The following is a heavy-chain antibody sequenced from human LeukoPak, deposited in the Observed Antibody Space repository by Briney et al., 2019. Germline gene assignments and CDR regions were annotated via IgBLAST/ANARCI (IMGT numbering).Heavy chain of an antibody. J-gene: IGHJ6*02. CDR3: ARDLGDILTGRTYGMDV. V-gene: IGHV3-30-3*01. Sequence: GGSLRLFCAASGFTFSSYAMHWVRQDPGKGLEWVAVISYDGSNKYYADSVKGRFTISRDNSKNTLYLQMNSLRAEDTAVYYCARDLGDILTGRTYGMDVWGQGTTVTVSS. D-gene: IGHD3-9*01. CDR2: ISYDGSNK. CDR1: GFTFSSYA.